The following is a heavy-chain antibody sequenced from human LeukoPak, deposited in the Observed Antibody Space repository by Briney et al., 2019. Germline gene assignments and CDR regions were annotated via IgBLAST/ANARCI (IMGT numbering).Heavy chain of an antibody. CDR1: GVSISSGGYS. D-gene: IGHD3-10*01. CDR3: ARGRYYGSGSYYKNPRGYYFDY. CDR2: IYHSGST. Sequence: ASETLSLTCAVSGVSISSGGYSWSWIRQPPGKGLEWIGYIYHSGSTYYNPSLKSRVAISVDRSKNQFSLKLSSVTAAGTAVYYCARGRYYGSGSYYKNPRGYYFDYWGQGTLVTVSS. J-gene: IGHJ4*02. V-gene: IGHV4-30-2*01.